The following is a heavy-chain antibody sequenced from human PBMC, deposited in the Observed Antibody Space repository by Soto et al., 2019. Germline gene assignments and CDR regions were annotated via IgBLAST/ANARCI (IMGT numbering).Heavy chain of an antibody. Sequence: ASVKVSCKASGGTFSSYAISWVRQAPGQGLEWMGGIIPIFGTANYAQKFQGRVTITADESTSTAYMELSSLRSEDTAVYYCARAPAPIVVVTNAFDIWGQGTMVTVSS. V-gene: IGHV1-69*13. CDR1: GGTFSSYA. CDR2: IIPIFGTA. CDR3: ARAPAPIVVVTNAFDI. D-gene: IGHD3-22*01. J-gene: IGHJ3*02.